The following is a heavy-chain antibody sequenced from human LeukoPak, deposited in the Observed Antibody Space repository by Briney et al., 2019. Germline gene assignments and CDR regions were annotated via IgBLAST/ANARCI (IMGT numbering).Heavy chain of an antibody. Sequence: SVKVSCKASGGTFSSYTINWVRQAPGQGLEWMGGIIPIFGTANYAQKFQGRVTITTDESTSTAYMELSSLRSEDTAVYYCARSLSGWYGTGGYWGQGTLVTVSS. V-gene: IGHV1-69*05. CDR1: GGTFSSYT. CDR3: ARSLSGWYGTGGY. CDR2: IIPIFGTA. D-gene: IGHD6-19*01. J-gene: IGHJ4*02.